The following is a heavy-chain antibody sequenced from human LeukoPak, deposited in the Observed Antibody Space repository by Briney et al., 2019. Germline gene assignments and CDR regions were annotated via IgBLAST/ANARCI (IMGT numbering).Heavy chain of an antibody. V-gene: IGHV3-9*01. D-gene: IGHD3-10*01. CDR1: GFTFDGYA. Sequence: GGSLRLSCAASGFTFDGYAMHWVRQAPGKGLEWVSGISWNSGSIGYADSVKGRFTISRDNAKNSLYLQMNSLRAEDTALYYCAKDSYYGSGSLGVDYWGQGTLVTVSS. J-gene: IGHJ4*02. CDR2: ISWNSGSI. CDR3: AKDSYYGSGSLGVDY.